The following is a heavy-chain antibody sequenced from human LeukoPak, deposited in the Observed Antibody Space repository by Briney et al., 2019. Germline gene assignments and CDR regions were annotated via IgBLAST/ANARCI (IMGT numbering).Heavy chain of an antibody. CDR3: ARRLHSWFDP. Sequence: SETLSLTCAVSGYSISSGYYWGWIRQPPGKGLEWIGSIYHSGSTYYNPSLKSRVTISVDTSKNQFSLKLSSVTAADTAVYYCARRLHSWFDPWGQGTLATVSS. CDR2: IYHSGST. D-gene: IGHD5-18*01. V-gene: IGHV4-38-2*01. J-gene: IGHJ5*02. CDR1: GYSISSGYY.